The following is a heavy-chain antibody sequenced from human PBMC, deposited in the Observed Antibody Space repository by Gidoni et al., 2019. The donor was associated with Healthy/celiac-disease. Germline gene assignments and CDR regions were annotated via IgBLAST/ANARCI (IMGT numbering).Heavy chain of an antibody. D-gene: IGHD6-19*01. J-gene: IGHJ4*02. CDR3: ARLGGAVAGSDY. CDR2: ISSSSSYI. CDR1: GFTFSSYR. V-gene: IGHV3-21*01. Sequence: EVQLLESGGGLVKPGGSLRLSCEASGFTFSSYRMNWVRKAPGKGLEWVSSISSSSSYIYYGDSVKGRFTISRDNAKNSLYLQMNSRRAEDTAVYYCARLGGAVAGSDYWGQGTLVTVSS.